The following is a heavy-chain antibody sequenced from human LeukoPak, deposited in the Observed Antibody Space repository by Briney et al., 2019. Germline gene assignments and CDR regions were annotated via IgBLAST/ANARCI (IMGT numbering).Heavy chain of an antibody. J-gene: IGHJ4*02. CDR2: ISPTGSTT. V-gene: IGHV3-74*01. CDR1: GFTFDDYA. Sequence: GGSLRLSCAASGFTFDDYAMHWARQLPGKGLVWVSRISPTGSTTSYADSVKGRFTVSRDNAKNTLYLQVNNLRAEDTAVYYCARGPNSNWSGLDFWGQGTLLTVSS. CDR3: ARGPNSNWSGLDF. D-gene: IGHD6-6*01.